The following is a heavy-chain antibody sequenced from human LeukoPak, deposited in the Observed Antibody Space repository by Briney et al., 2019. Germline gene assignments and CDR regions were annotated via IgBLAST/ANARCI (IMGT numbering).Heavy chain of an antibody. J-gene: IGHJ4*02. CDR3: ARVGGYWNYVH. V-gene: IGHV1-2*02. CDR2: INPNSGDT. D-gene: IGHD1-7*01. CDR1: GYTFAGYY. Sequence: ASVKVSCKASGYTFAGYYMHWVRQAPGQGPEWMGWINPNSGDTNYAQRFQGRVTMTRDTSISTAYMELSRLRSDDTAVYFCARVGGYWNYVHWGQGTLVTVSS.